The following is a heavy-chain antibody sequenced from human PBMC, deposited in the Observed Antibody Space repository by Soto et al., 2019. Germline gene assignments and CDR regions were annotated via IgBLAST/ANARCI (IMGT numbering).Heavy chain of an antibody. V-gene: IGHV4-39*01. CDR3: ARHPEIHRGHALGWLDP. CDR2: VSHTRKT. CDR1: GFSVGSIVYF. J-gene: IGHJ5*02. D-gene: IGHD5-12*01. Sequence: SETLSVTWSFSGFSVGSIVYFLGWIRRPPGKGLEWIGSVSHTRKTYFHSSLKTRVTISLATSKNQFSLSLSSVTAADTAVYYCARHPEIHRGHALGWLDPRGQGTLVTVSS.